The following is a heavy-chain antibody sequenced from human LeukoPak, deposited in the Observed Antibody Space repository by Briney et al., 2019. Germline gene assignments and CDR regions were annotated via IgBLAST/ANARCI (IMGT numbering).Heavy chain of an antibody. CDR1: GYTFTSYG. Sequence: GASVKVSCKASGYTFTSYGISWVRQAPGQGLEWMGWISAYNGNTNYAQKLQGRVTMTTDTSTSTAYMELRSLRSDDTAVYYCARDRAPYDSSGYSNFDYWGQGTLVTVSS. V-gene: IGHV1-18*01. D-gene: IGHD3-22*01. CDR3: ARDRAPYDSSGYSNFDY. CDR2: ISAYNGNT. J-gene: IGHJ4*02.